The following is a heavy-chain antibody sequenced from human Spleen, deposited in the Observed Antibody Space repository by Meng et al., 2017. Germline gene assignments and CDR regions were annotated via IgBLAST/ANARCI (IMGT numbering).Heavy chain of an antibody. CDR2: IYYSGST. Sequence: QLQLQEAGPGLVKPSETLPLTCTVSGGSISSSSYYWGWIRQPPGKGLEWIGSIYYSGSTYYNPSLKSRVTISVDTSKNQFSLKLSSVTAADTAVYYCARDLICSGGSCSYEIYYFDYWGQGTLVTVSS. J-gene: IGHJ4*02. CDR3: ARDLICSGGSCSYEIYYFDY. D-gene: IGHD2-15*01. CDR1: GGSISSSSYY. V-gene: IGHV4-39*07.